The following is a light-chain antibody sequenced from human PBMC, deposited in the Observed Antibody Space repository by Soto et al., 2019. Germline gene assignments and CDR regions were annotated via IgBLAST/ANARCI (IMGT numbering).Light chain of an antibody. CDR2: GAS. V-gene: IGKV3-15*01. CDR1: QSISDT. Sequence: EIVMTQSPATLSLSPGGRATLSCRASQSISDTLAWYQQKPGQAPRLLIHGASTRAPGFPARFSGSGSGTDFTLTISSLKHEDFAVYYCQQYDNWPWTFGQGTKVDIK. J-gene: IGKJ1*01. CDR3: QQYDNWPWT.